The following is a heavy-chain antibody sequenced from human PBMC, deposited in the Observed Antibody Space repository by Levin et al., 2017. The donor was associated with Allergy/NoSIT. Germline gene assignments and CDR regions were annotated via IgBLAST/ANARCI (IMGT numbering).Heavy chain of an antibody. CDR1: GGSISSYY. CDR2: IYYSGST. D-gene: IGHD3-22*01. Sequence: SETLSLTCTVSGGSISSYYWSWIRQPPGKGLEWIGYIYYSGSTNYNPSLKSRVTISVDTSKNKFSLKLSSVTAADTAVYYCVRDIGVRQDSDSSGYSSSRFVWFDPWGQGILVTVSS. J-gene: IGHJ5*02. CDR3: VRDIGVRQDSDSSGYSSSRFVWFDP. V-gene: IGHV4-59*01.